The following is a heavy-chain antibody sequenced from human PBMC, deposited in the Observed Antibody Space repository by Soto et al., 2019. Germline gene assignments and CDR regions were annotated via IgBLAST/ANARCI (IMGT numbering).Heavy chain of an antibody. CDR3: AILTKPTAVTTAFRGGYGLDV. D-gene: IGHD4-17*01. CDR2: IHSSGST. J-gene: IGHJ6*02. V-gene: IGHV4-61*01. CDR1: GGSVSSGNYF. Sequence: QVQLQESGPGLVKPSETLALTCTVSGGSVSSGNYFWSWIRQPPGKGLEWIGYIHSSGSTNYNPSLKSRVTISRDTSRNQFSLKLTSVTAADTAVYYCAILTKPTAVTTAFRGGYGLDVWGQGTTVTVSS.